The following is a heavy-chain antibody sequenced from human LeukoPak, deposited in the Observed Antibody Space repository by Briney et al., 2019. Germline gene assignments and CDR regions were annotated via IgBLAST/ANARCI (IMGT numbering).Heavy chain of an antibody. Sequence: SETLSLTCAVYGGSFSGYYWSWIRQPPGKGLEWIGEINNSGSTNYNPSLKSRVTISVDTSKDQFSLKLSSVTAADTAVYYCATYSSRNLDYWGQGTLVTVSS. D-gene: IGHD6-13*01. CDR1: GGSFSGYY. V-gene: IGHV4-34*01. CDR3: ATYSSRNLDY. CDR2: INNSGST. J-gene: IGHJ4*02.